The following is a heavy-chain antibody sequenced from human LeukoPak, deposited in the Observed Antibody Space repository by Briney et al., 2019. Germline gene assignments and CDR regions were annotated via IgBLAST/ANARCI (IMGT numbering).Heavy chain of an antibody. V-gene: IGHV1-69*04. CDR3: ARAPYYYGSGAPPNFDP. Sequence: GASVKVSCKASGGTFSSYAISWVRQAPGQGLEWMGRIIPILGIANYAQKFQGRVTITADKSTSAAYMELSSLRSEDTAVYYCARAPYYYGSGAPPNFDPWGQGTLVTVSS. CDR2: IIPILGIA. J-gene: IGHJ5*02. CDR1: GGTFSSYA. D-gene: IGHD3-10*01.